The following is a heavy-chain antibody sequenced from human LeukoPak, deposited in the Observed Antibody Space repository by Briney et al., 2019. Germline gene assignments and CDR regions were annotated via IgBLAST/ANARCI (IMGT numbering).Heavy chain of an antibody. J-gene: IGHJ4*02. CDR2: FDPEDGET. Sequence: ASVKVSCKVSGYTLTELSMHWVRQAPGKGLEWMGGFDPEDGETIYAQKFQGRVTMTEDTSTDTAYMELSSLRSEDTAVYYCATSGVLPLFGGGLYSGSYHPVDYWGQGTLVTVSS. V-gene: IGHV1-24*01. D-gene: IGHD1-26*01. CDR3: ATSGVLPLFGGGLYSGSYHPVDY. CDR1: GYTLTELS.